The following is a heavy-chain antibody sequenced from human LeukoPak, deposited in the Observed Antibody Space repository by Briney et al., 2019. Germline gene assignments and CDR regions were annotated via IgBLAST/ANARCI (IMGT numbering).Heavy chain of an antibody. CDR1: GYSISSGYY. V-gene: IGHV4-38-2*02. D-gene: IGHD3-16*01. CDR2: IYHSGST. Sequence: SETVSLTCTVSGYSISSGYYWGWIRQPPGKGLEWIGSIYHSGSTYYNPSLKSRVTISADTSKNHFSLKLNSVTTADTAVYYCTRGAGWLIDYWGQGILVTVSS. CDR3: TRGAGWLIDY. J-gene: IGHJ4*02.